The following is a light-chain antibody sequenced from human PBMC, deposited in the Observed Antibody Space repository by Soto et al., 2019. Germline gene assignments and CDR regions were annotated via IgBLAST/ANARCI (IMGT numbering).Light chain of an antibody. CDR3: QQYNNRPVT. CDR2: GAS. CDR1: QSVSSN. J-gene: IGKJ2*01. V-gene: IGKV3-15*01. Sequence: EIVMTQSPATLSVSPGERATLSCRASQSVSSNLAWYQQKPGQAPRLLIYGASTRATGITARFSGSGSGTEFTLTISSLQSEDFAVYYCQQYNNRPVTFGQGTKVDIK.